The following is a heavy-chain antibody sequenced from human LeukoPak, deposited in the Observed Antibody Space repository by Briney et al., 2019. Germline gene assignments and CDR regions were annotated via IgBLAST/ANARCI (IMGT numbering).Heavy chain of an antibody. CDR2: ISAYNGNT. CDR3: ARDRALVRELWSASAFDY. CDR1: GYTFTSYG. Sequence: ASVKVSCKASGYTFTSYGISWVRQAPGQGLEWMGWISAYNGNTNYAQKLQGRVTMTTDTSTSTAYMELSNLRSEDTAVYFCARDRALVRELWSASAFDYWGQGTLVTVSS. D-gene: IGHD5-18*01. V-gene: IGHV1-18*01. J-gene: IGHJ4*02.